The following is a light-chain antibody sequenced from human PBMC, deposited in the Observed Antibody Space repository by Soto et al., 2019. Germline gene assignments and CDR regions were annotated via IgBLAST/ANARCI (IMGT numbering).Light chain of an antibody. Sequence: DIQMTQSPSTLSGSVGDRVTITCRASQSISNWLAWYQQKPGTAPKVLIYHASNLHSGVPSRFSGGGSGTDFTLTISSLQPEDFATYYCQQVNVYPSTFGGGTKVDIK. CDR3: QQVNVYPST. J-gene: IGKJ4*01. CDR1: QSISNW. V-gene: IGKV1-5*01. CDR2: HAS.